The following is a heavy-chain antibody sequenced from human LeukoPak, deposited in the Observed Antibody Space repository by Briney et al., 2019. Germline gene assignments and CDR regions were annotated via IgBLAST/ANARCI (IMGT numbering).Heavy chain of an antibody. D-gene: IGHD2-15*01. J-gene: IGHJ5*02. CDR1: GGSISSYY. V-gene: IGHV4-59*08. CDR2: IYYSGST. Sequence: SETLSLTCTVSGGSISSYYWSWIRQPPGKGLEWIGCIYYSGSTNYYPSLKSRVTISVDTSKNQFSLKLSSVTAADTAVYYCARQGVDNWFDPWGQGTLVTVSS. CDR3: ARQGVDNWFDP.